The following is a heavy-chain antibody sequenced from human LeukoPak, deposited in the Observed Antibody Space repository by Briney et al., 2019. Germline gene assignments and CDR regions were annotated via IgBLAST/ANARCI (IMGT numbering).Heavy chain of an antibody. CDR3: ARAGISSGWYNGIDY. D-gene: IGHD6-19*01. J-gene: IGHJ4*02. V-gene: IGHV1-18*01. Sequence: GASVKVSCKASGYTFTSYDINWVRQATGQGLEWMGWISTYNGDTHYAHNFQDRVTMTTDTSTTTAYMELRSLRSDDTAVYYCARAGISSGWYNGIDYWGQGTLVTVSS. CDR1: GYTFTSYD. CDR2: ISTYNGDT.